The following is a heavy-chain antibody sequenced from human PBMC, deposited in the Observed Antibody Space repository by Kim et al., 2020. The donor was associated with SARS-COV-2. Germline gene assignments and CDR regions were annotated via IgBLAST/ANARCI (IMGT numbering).Heavy chain of an antibody. CDR3: ARVGDSSSWYYYYYGMDV. V-gene: IGHV1-18*01. CDR1: GYTFTSYG. CDR2: ISAYNGNT. Sequence: ASVKVSCKASGYTFTSYGISWVRQAPGQGLEWMGWISAYNGNTNYAQKLQGRVTMTTDTSTSTAYMELRSLRSDDTAVYYCARVGDSSSWYYYYYGMDVWGQGTTVTVSS. J-gene: IGHJ6*02. D-gene: IGHD6-13*01.